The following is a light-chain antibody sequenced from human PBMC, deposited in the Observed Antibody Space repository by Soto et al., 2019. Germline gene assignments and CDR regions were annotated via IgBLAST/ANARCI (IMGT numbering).Light chain of an antibody. CDR2: GAS. J-gene: IGKJ1*01. Sequence: EIVLTQSPGTLSLSPGERATLSCRASQSVSSSYLAWYQQKPGQAPRLLIYGASSRATGIPDRFSGSGSGTDITLTISILEPEDFAVYYCQQYGSSPRTFGQGTKVEIK. CDR1: QSVSSSY. CDR3: QQYGSSPRT. V-gene: IGKV3-20*01.